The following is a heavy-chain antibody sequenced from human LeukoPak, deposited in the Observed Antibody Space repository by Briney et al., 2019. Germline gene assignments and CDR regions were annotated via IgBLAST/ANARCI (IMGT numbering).Heavy chain of an antibody. J-gene: IGHJ4*02. V-gene: IGHV3-23*01. Sequence: GGSLRLSCAASGFTFSSYAMSWVRQAPGKGLEWVSAISGSGGSTYYADSVKGRFTISRDNSKNTLYLQMNSLRAEDTAVYYCFLLAAYYYGSGTGGYWGQGTLVTVSS. CDR1: GFTFSSYA. CDR3: FLLAAYYYGSGTGGY. D-gene: IGHD3-10*01. CDR2: ISGSGGST.